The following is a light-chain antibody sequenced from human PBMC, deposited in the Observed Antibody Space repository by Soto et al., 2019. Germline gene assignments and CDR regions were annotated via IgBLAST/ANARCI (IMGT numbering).Light chain of an antibody. J-gene: IGLJ2*01. CDR1: SSNIGAGYD. CDR2: GNS. CDR3: QSYDSSSGVV. V-gene: IGLV1-40*01. Sequence: VLTQPPSVSGAPGQRVTISCTGSSSNIGAGYDVHWYQQLPGTAPKLLIYGNSNRPSGVPDRFSGSKSGTSASLAITGLQAEDEADYYCQSYDSSSGVVFGGGTKLTVL.